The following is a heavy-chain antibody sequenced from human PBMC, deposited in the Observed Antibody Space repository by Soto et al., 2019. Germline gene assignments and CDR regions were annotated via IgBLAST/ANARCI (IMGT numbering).Heavy chain of an antibody. V-gene: IGHV3-9*01. Sequence: AFRLSCAASGLIFDDYAMHWGRQAPGKGLEWVSGISWNSGSIGYADSVKGRFTISRDNAKNSLYLQMNSLRAEDTALYYCAKGRYCSGGSSSREEGAFDIWGQGTMVTVSS. CDR3: AKGRYCSGGSSSREEGAFDI. J-gene: IGHJ3*02. CDR1: GLIFDDYA. D-gene: IGHD2-15*01. CDR2: ISWNSGSI.